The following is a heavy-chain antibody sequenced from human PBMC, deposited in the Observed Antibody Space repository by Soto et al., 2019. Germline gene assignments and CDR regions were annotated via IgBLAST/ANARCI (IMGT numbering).Heavy chain of an antibody. D-gene: IGHD3-10*01. CDR1: GGYISGGYYS. J-gene: IGHJ4*01. V-gene: IGHV3-23*01. CDR2: ISGSGETP. CDR3: AKDRRITMVRGVLRAFDS. Sequence: LQLQESGSGLVKPSQTLSLTCAVSGGYISGGYYSWSWIRQPPGKGLEWVSGISGSGETPYYADSVKGRFTISRDNYKNMLYLQMNSLRAEDTAVYYCAKDRRITMVRGVLRAFDSWGQGNLVTVSS.